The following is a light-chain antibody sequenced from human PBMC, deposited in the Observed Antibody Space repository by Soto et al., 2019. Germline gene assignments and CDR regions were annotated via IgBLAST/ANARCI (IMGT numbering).Light chain of an antibody. Sequence: QSALTQPASVSGSPGQSITISCTGTSSDVGGYNYVSWYQQHPGKAPKLMIYEVSARPSGVSNRFSGYKTGNTASLTISGLQAEDEADYYCSSYTSSTTLLFGGGTKVTVL. CDR3: SSYTSSTTLL. CDR2: EVS. CDR1: SSDVGGYNY. J-gene: IGLJ2*01. V-gene: IGLV2-14*01.